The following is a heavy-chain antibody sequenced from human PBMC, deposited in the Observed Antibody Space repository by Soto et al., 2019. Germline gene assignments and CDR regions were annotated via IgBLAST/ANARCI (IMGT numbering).Heavy chain of an antibody. D-gene: IGHD3-3*01. CDR3: ARVYYDFWSGYLAATSYDGMDV. J-gene: IGHJ6*02. V-gene: IGHV1-8*01. CDR2: MNPNSGNT. Sequence: GXSVKVTCKASGYSFTSYDVDWVRQAPGQGLEWMGGMNPNSGNTGYAQKFQGRVTMTRNTSISTAYMELSSLRSEDTAVYYCARVYYDFWSGYLAATSYDGMDVWGQGTTVTVSS. CDR1: GYSFTSYD.